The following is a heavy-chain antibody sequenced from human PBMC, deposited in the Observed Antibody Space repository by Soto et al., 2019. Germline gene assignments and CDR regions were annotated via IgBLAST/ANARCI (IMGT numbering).Heavy chain of an antibody. CDR1: GYTFTGYY. CDR2: INPNSGGT. Sequence: QVQLVQSGAEVKKPGASVKVSCKASGYTFTGYYMHWVRQAPGQGLEWMGWINPNSGGTNYAQKFQGWVTMTWGTSISPAYMELRRLGSADTAVSYCARDFGLTGTVGHNWFDPWGQGTLVTVSS. D-gene: IGHD1-7*01. V-gene: IGHV1-2*04. CDR3: ARDFGLTGTVGHNWFDP. J-gene: IGHJ5*02.